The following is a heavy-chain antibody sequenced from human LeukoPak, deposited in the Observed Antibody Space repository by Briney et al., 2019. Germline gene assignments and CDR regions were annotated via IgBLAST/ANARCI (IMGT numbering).Heavy chain of an antibody. V-gene: IGHV3-53*01. D-gene: IGHD1-14*01. CDR2: LYSDGNT. CDR3: ARGVEPLAANALAY. CDR1: GFTVITND. Sequence: PGGSLRLSCAASGFTVITNDMTWVRQAPGKGLEWVSVLYSDGNTKYADSVQGRFTISRDNFKNTLHLEMNSLSTDDTAVYYCARGVEPLAANALAYWGQGTLVTVSS. J-gene: IGHJ4*02.